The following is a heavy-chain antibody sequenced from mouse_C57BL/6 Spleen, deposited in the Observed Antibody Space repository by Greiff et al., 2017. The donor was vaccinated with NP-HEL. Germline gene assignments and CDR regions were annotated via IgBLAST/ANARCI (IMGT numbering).Heavy chain of an antibody. CDR1: GFNIKNTY. D-gene: IGHD2-1*01. CDR2: IDPANGNT. CDR3: ARSPYGNYWYFDV. Sequence: EVKLQESVAELVRPGASVKLSCTASGFNIKNTYMHWVKQRPEQGLEWIGRIDPANGNTKYAPKFQGKATITVDKSSSTAYMQLSSLTSEDSAVYYCARSPYGNYWYFDVWGTGTTVTVSS. V-gene: IGHV14-3*01. J-gene: IGHJ1*03.